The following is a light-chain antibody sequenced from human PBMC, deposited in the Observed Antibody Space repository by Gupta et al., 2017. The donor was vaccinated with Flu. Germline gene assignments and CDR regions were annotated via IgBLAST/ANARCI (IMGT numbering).Light chain of an antibody. CDR2: EVS. V-gene: IGLV2-14*01. CDR3: SSYTTSSTPEV. J-gene: IGLJ2*01. CDR1: SSDVGGFNY. Sequence: QSALTQPASVSASPGQSITISCTGTSSDVGGFNYVSWFQQHPGKAPKVLIYEVSNRPSGVSYRFSGSKSGNTASLTISGLQAEDEADYYCSSYTTSSTPEVFGGGTKLTVL.